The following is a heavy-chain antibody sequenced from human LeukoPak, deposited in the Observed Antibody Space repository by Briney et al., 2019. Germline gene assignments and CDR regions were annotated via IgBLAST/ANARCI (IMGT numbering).Heavy chain of an antibody. Sequence: GGSLRLSCAASGFTFSSYGMHWVRQAPGKGLEWVAVISYDGSNKYYADSVKGRFTISRDNSKNTLYLQMNSLRAEDTAVYYCAKEGGSSSWWAYYYYYMDVWGKGTTVTVSS. CDR1: GFTFSSYG. CDR2: ISYDGSNK. V-gene: IGHV3-30*18. D-gene: IGHD6-13*01. J-gene: IGHJ6*03. CDR3: AKEGGSSSWWAYYYYYMDV.